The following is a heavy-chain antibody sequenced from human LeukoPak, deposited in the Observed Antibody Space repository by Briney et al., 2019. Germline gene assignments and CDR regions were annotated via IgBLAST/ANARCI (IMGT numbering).Heavy chain of an antibody. CDR3: ARLHNPLLYLDY. J-gene: IGHJ4*02. Sequence: PSETLSLTCTVSGGSISSSSYYWGWIRQPRGKGLEWIGSIYYSGSTYYNPSLKSRVTISVDTSKNQFSLKLSSVTAADTAVYYCARLHNPLLYLDYWGQGTLVTVSS. CDR1: GGSISSSSYY. D-gene: IGHD2-15*01. CDR2: IYYSGST. V-gene: IGHV4-39*01.